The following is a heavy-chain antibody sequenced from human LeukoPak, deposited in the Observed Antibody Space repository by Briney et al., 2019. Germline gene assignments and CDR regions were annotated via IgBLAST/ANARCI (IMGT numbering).Heavy chain of an antibody. D-gene: IGHD3-10*01. J-gene: IGHJ5*02. V-gene: IGHV3-23*01. CDR2: ISASGSAT. Sequence: GGSLRLSCVASGFIFSNYGMNWVRQAPGKGLEWVAAISASGSATSYADSVRGRFTISRDNSKSTTYLQMNSLRAEDTAVYYCARDYRYGGFDPWGQGTLVTVSS. CDR3: ARDYRYGGFDP. CDR1: GFIFSNYG.